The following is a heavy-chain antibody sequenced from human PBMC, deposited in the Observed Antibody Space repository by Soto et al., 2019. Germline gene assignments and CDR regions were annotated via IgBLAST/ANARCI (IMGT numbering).Heavy chain of an antibody. J-gene: IGHJ4*02. V-gene: IGHV3-23*01. CDR2: ISNSGGT. Sequence: GGSLRLSCAASGFIFSNYAMSWVRQAPGKGLEWVSVISNSGGTNYADSVKGRFAISRDNSKNTLYLQMNSLRAEDTAVYYCAKCAGGYISTWKFDYWGQGTLVTVSS. CDR3: AKCAGGYISTWKFDY. D-gene: IGHD6-13*01. CDR1: GFIFSNYA.